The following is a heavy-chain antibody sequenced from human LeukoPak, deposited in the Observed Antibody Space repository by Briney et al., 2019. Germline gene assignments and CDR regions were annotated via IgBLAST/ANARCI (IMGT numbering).Heavy chain of an antibody. CDR3: ARDGSWIQLWCPDF. CDR2: IWYDGSNK. V-gene: IGHV3-33*01. D-gene: IGHD5-18*01. CDR1: GCNFSNYA. J-gene: IGHJ4*02. Sequence: GRSLRLSCAASGCNFSNYAMHWVRQAPGKGLEWVAVIWYDGSNKYYADSVKGRFTISRDNSKNTLYLQMNSLRAEDTTVYYCARDGSWIQLWCPDFWGQGTLVTVSS.